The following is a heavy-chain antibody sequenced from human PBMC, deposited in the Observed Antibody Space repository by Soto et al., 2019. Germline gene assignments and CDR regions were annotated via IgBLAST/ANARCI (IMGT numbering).Heavy chain of an antibody. D-gene: IGHD3-22*01. CDR1: GYTFVNYG. Sequence: ASVNGSCKASGYTFVNYGISWVRQAPGQGLEYMGWISAYNGNTNYAQKLQGRVTMTTDASTSTAYMELRSLRSDDTAMYYCARDRYFDSTGNFDYWGQGTLVTVSS. CDR2: ISAYNGNT. V-gene: IGHV1-18*01. CDR3: ARDRYFDSTGNFDY. J-gene: IGHJ4*02.